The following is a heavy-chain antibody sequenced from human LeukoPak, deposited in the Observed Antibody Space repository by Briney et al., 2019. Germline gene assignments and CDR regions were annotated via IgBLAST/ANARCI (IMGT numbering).Heavy chain of an antibody. CDR3: ARDLGRAHGAFDI. J-gene: IGHJ3*02. V-gene: IGHV3-7*01. D-gene: IGHD1-14*01. Sequence: HPGGSLRLSCAASGFTFSQYWMSWVRQAPGKGLEWVACIKKDGSDKYYVDSVKGRFTVSRDSSLYLQMNSLRVEDTAVYYCARDLGRAHGAFDIWGQGTMVTVSS. CDR1: GFTFSQYW. CDR2: IKKDGSDK.